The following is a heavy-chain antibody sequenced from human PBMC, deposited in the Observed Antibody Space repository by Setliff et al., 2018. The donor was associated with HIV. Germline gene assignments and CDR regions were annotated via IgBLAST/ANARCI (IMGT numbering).Heavy chain of an antibody. D-gene: IGHD3-22*01. CDR1: GGSISSDSSS. CDR2: IFNSGST. V-gene: IGHV4-31*03. CDR3: ARDLSTDSSGPYYHMDV. J-gene: IGHJ6*03. Sequence: SETLSLTCTVSGGSISSDSSSWTWIRQHPGKGLEWIGCIFNSGSTHYKPSLKSRLTISLDTSKSQFSLNLRSVTVADTAVYYCARDLSTDSSGPYYHMDVWGRGTTVTVSS.